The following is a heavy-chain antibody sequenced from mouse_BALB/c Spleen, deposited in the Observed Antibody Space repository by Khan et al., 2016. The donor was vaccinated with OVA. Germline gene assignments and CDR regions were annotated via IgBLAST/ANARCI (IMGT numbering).Heavy chain of an antibody. Sequence: QVQLKESGPGLVAPSQSLSITCTVSGLSLINYGVSWIRQPPGKGLEWLGVMWGDGTTNYHSTLKPRLSINKDNSKSQVFLQLTSLQTDDTATYFCVTIYYGLAWFAYWGQGTLVTVSA. J-gene: IGHJ3*01. CDR2: MWGDGTT. D-gene: IGHD1-2*01. V-gene: IGHV2-3*01. CDR3: VTIYYGLAWFAY. CDR1: GLSLINYG.